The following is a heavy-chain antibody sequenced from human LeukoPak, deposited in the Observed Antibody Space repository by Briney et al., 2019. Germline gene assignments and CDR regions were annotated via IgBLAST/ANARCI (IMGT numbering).Heavy chain of an antibody. CDR2: IYSSGST. CDR1: GDTISGFS. J-gene: IGHJ4*02. Sequence: KSSETLSLTCTVSGDTISGFSWSWIRQPAGKGLEWIGRIYSSGSTNYSPPLRSRVTMSVDTKNQFSLKVNSVTAADTAVYYCARDRAGFFDDWGQGTLVTVSS. V-gene: IGHV4-4*07. CDR3: ARDRAGFFDD. D-gene: IGHD6-13*01.